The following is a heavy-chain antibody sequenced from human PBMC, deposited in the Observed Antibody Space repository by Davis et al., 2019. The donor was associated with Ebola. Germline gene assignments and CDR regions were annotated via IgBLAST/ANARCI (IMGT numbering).Heavy chain of an antibody. CDR1: GFAFSDYV. V-gene: IGHV3-30-3*01. D-gene: IGHD1-14*01. CDR3: ARAPPHGPQPVFWYFDF. Sequence: GESLKISCAASGFAFSDYVLHWVRQAPGKGLEWVALISSDGNNKNYADSVKGRFTISRDNSKNTVWLQMNSLRADDTAVYYCARAPPHGPQPVFWYFDFWGRGTLVTVSS. CDR2: ISSDGNNK. J-gene: IGHJ2*01.